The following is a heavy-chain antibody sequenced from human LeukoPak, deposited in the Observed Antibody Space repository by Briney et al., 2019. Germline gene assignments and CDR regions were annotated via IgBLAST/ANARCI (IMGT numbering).Heavy chain of an antibody. Sequence: SGGSLRLSCAASGFTVSSNYMSWVRQAPGKGPEWVSVIYSGGSTYYADSVKGRFTISRDNSKNTLYLQMNSLRAEDTAVYYCASRGTTGPYYYYYGMDVWGQGTTVTVSS. V-gene: IGHV3-53*01. D-gene: IGHD1-7*01. J-gene: IGHJ6*02. CDR3: ASRGTTGPYYYYYGMDV. CDR2: IYSGGST. CDR1: GFTVSSNY.